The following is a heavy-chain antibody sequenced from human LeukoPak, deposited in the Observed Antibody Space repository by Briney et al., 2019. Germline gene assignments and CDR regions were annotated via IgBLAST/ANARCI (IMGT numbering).Heavy chain of an antibody. D-gene: IGHD6-6*01. CDR3: VKAPNSYGSSRTFFEF. V-gene: IGHV3-9*01. Sequence: GGSLRLSCAASGFTFDDYAMHWVRQGPGGGLEWVSGITWNCRGIDYADSVKGRFTISRDNAKNFLFLQMNSLRAEDTALYFCVKAPNSYGSSRTFFEFWGQGTLVTVSS. CDR1: GFTFDDYA. CDR2: ITWNCRGI. J-gene: IGHJ4*02.